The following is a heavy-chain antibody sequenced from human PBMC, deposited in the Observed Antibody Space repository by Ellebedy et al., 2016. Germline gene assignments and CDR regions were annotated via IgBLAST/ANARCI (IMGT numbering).Heavy chain of an antibody. Sequence: SLKISXAASGFTFDDYAMHWVRQAPGKGLEWVSGISWNSGSIGYADSVKGRFTISRDNAKNSLYLQMNSLRAEDTALYYCAKEVGAFDIWGQGTMVTVSS. D-gene: IGHD1-26*01. CDR1: GFTFDDYA. J-gene: IGHJ3*02. V-gene: IGHV3-9*01. CDR3: AKEVGAFDI. CDR2: ISWNSGSI.